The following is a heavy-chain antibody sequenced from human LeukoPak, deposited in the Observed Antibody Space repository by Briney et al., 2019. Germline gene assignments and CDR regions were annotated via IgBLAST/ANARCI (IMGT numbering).Heavy chain of an antibody. D-gene: IGHD6-19*01. V-gene: IGHV4-59*01. J-gene: IGHJ4*02. CDR3: ARVGRANQGEIRWLDPYLVFDY. CDR2: IYYSGST. CDR1: GGSISSYY. Sequence: YPSETLSLTCTVSGGSISSYYWSWVRQPPGKELEWIGYIYYSGSTNYNPSLKSRVTISVDTSKNQFSLKLSSVTAADTAVYYCARVGRANQGEIRWLDPYLVFDYWGQGTLVTVSS.